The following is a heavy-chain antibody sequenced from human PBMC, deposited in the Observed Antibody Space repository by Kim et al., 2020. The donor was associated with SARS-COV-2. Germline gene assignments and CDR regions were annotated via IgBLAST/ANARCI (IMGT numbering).Heavy chain of an antibody. J-gene: IGHJ3*02. CDR1: GFTFSSYG. CDR2: ISYDGSNK. V-gene: IGHV3-30*18. D-gene: IGHD3-10*01. CDR3: AKEEVGFGESYAFDI. Sequence: GGSLRLSCAASGFTFSSYGMHWARQAPGKGLEWVAVISYDGSNKYYADSVKGRFTISRDNSKNTLYLQMNSLRAEDTAVYYCAKEEVGFGESYAFDIWGQGTMVTVSS.